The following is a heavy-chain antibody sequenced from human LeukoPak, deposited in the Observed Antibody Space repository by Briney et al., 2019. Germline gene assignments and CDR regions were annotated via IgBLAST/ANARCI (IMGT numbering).Heavy chain of an antibody. CDR2: IKDDGSEK. J-gene: IGHJ4*02. Sequence: GGSLRLSCAASGFTFSTYWMNWVRQAPGRGLEWVASIKDDGSEKNYVDSAKGRFTISRDNANKSLCLQMNSLRAEDTAVYYCVAAGGYWGQGALVTVSS. V-gene: IGHV3-7*05. CDR1: GFTFSTYW. D-gene: IGHD6-13*01. CDR3: VAAGGY.